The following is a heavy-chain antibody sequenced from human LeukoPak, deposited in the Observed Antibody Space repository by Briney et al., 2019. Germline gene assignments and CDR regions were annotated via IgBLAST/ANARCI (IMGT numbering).Heavy chain of an antibody. D-gene: IGHD1-1*01. J-gene: IGHJ6*03. Sequence: GGSLRLSCAASGFTFSSYGMHWVRQAPGKGLEWVAFIRYDGSNKYYADSVKGRFTISRDNSKNTLYLQMNSLRAEDTAVYYCAKDAGGTRTNYYMDVWGKGTTVTVSS. CDR3: AKDAGGTRTNYYMDV. V-gene: IGHV3-30*02. CDR2: IRYDGSNK. CDR1: GFTFSSYG.